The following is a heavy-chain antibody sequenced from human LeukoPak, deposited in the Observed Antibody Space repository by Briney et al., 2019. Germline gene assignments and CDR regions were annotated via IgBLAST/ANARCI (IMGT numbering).Heavy chain of an antibody. J-gene: IGHJ3*02. Sequence: PSETLSLTCTVYGGSISSYYWSWIRQPPGKGLEWIGYIYYTGSTNYNPSLKSRVTISVDTSKNQFSLRLSSVTAADAAVYYCARGMPGYSYGDDAFNIWGQGTMVTVSS. CDR3: ARGMPGYSYGDDAFNI. V-gene: IGHV4-59*01. D-gene: IGHD5-18*01. CDR2: IYYTGST. CDR1: GGSISSYY.